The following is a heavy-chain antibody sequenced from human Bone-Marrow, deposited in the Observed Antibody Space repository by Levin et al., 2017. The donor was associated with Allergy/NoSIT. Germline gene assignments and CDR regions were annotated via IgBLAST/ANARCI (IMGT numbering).Heavy chain of an antibody. Sequence: SETLSLTCTVSGGSISSGDNYWSWVRQPPGKGLEWIGYIYYSGSTYYNPSLKSRLSISVDTAKNQFSLKLSSVTAADTAVYYCASELVPTSSYYYGMDVWGQGTTVTVSS. V-gene: IGHV4-30-4*01. D-gene: IGHD2-2*01. CDR2: IYYSGST. CDR3: ASELVPTSSYYYGMDV. J-gene: IGHJ6*02. CDR1: GGSISSGDNY.